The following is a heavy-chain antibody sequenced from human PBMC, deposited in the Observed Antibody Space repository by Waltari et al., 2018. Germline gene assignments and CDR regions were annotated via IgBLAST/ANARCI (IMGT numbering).Heavy chain of an antibody. D-gene: IGHD6-6*01. CDR1: GGTFNSFA. CDR3: ATRIPSDHSGSFYYYGMDV. CDR2: IIPRVNTP. J-gene: IGHJ6*02. Sequence: QEQLVQSGSELKKPGASVTVSCKASGGTFNSFALSWVRQAPGQGLEWMGGIIPRVNTPTSARKFQGRLTVTADESTSTAYMELNSLRSEDSALYYCATRIPSDHSGSFYYYGMDVWGQGTTVTVSS. V-gene: IGHV1-69*01.